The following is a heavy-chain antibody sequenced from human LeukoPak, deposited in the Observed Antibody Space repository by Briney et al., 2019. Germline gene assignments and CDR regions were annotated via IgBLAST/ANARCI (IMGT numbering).Heavy chain of an antibody. V-gene: IGHV1-46*01. D-gene: IGHD4-23*01. CDR2: INPSGGST. CDR3: VRQGYGGHSRGAADY. J-gene: IGHJ4*02. CDR1: GYTFTSYY. Sequence: ASVKVSCKASGYTFTSYYMHWVRQAPGQGLEWMGIINPSGGSTSYAQKFQGRVTMTRDMSTSTVYMELSSLRSEDTAVYYCVRQGYGGHSRGAADYWGQGTLVTVSS.